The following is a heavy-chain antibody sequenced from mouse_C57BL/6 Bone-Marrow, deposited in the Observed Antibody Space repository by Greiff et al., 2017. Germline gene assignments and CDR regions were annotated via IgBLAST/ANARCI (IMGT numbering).Heavy chain of an antibody. D-gene: IGHD2-4*01. V-gene: IGHV1-19*01. CDR3: ARFYYDYSFDY. Sequence: VQLQQSGPVLVKPGASVKMSCKASGYTFTDYYMNWVKQSHGKSLEWIGVINPYNGGTSYNQKFKGKATLTVDKSSSTAYMELNSLTSEDSAVYYCARFYYDYSFDYWGQGTTLTVSS. CDR1: GYTFTDYY. J-gene: IGHJ2*01. CDR2: INPYNGGT.